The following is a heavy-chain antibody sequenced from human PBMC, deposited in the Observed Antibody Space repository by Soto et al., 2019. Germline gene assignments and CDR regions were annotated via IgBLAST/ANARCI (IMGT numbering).Heavy chain of an antibody. CDR2: ISVSGTYT. Sequence: EVLLLESGGGLVQPGGSLKLSCAASGFTFVSYAMTWVRQAPGKGLEWVSTISVSGTYTYYADSVEGRFTISRDNSKNTLYLQMNGLTAEDTAVYYCAKTAGITMVRGVLDSWGQGTLVTVSS. CDR1: GFTFVSYA. J-gene: IGHJ4*02. CDR3: AKTAGITMVRGVLDS. V-gene: IGHV3-23*01. D-gene: IGHD3-10*01.